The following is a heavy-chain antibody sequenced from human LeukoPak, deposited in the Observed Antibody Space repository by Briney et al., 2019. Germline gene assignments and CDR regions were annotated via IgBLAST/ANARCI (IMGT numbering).Heavy chain of an antibody. D-gene: IGHD3-10*01. CDR2: IYYSGST. CDR1: GGSISSGDYY. J-gene: IGHJ4*02. CDR3: ASLMVRGDYFDY. V-gene: IGHV4-30-4*01. Sequence: SETLSLTCTVSGGSISSGDYYWSWIRQPPGKGLEWIGYIYYSGSTYYNPSLKSRVNISVDTSKNQFSLKLSSVTAADTAVYYCASLMVRGDYFDYWGQGTLVTVSS.